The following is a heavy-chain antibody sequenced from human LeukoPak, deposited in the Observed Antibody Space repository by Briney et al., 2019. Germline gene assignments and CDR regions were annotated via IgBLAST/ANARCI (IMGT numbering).Heavy chain of an antibody. CDR3: ARDWELGH. CDR2: IYENGRT. D-gene: IGHD1-26*01. J-gene: IGHJ4*02. Sequence: SETLSLTCTVSGGSIGNFFWSWIRQSPGEGREWIGFIYENGRTSYNHSLKSRVTISVDMSKNQFSLRLTSMTAADTAVYYCARDWELGHWGRGILVTVTS. CDR1: GGSIGNFF. V-gene: IGHV4-59*01.